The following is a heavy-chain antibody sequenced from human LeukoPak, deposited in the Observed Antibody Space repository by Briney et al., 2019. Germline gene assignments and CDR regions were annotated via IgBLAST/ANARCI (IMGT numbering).Heavy chain of an antibody. CDR1: GFSLSTSGVG. D-gene: IGHD3-10*01. Sequence: SGPTLVNPTQTLTLTCTFSGFSLSTSGVGVGWIRQPPGKALEWLALIYWDDDKRYSPSLDSRLTLTKDTSKNQVVLKMTNMDPVDTATYYCAGGSGRTFDYWGQGALVTVSS. CDR2: IYWDDDK. V-gene: IGHV2-5*02. J-gene: IGHJ4*02. CDR3: AGGSGRTFDY.